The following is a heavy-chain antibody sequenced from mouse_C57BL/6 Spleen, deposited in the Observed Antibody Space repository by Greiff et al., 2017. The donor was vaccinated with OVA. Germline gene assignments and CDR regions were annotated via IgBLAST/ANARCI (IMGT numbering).Heavy chain of an antibody. CDR3: ARGGFYAMDY. CDR1: GYAFTNYL. V-gene: IGHV1-54*01. CDR2: INPGSGGT. J-gene: IGHJ4*01. Sequence: VQLQQSGAELVRPGTSVKVSCKASGYAFTNYLIEWVKQRPGQGLEWIGVINPGSGGTNYNEKFKGKATLTADKSSSTAYMQLCSLTSEDSAVCFCARGGFYAMDYWGQGTSVTVSS.